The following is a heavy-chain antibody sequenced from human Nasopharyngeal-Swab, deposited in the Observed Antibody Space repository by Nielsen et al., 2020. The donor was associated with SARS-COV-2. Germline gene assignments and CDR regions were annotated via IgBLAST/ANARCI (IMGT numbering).Heavy chain of an antibody. CDR3: AKEPTIGEYFDY. Sequence: GESLKISCAASGFTFSSYSMNWVRQAPGKGLEWVSSISSSSSYIYYADSVKGRFTISRDNAKNTLYLQMNSLRAEDTAVYYCAKEPTIGEYFDYWGQGTLVTVSS. J-gene: IGHJ4*02. CDR1: GFTFSSYS. D-gene: IGHD3-10*01. V-gene: IGHV3-21*01. CDR2: ISSSSSYI.